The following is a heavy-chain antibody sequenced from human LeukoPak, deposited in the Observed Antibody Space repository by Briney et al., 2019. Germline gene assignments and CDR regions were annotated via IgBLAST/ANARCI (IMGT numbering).Heavy chain of an antibody. J-gene: IGHJ4*02. Sequence: SETLSLTCTVSGGSISSSSYYWGWIRQPPGKGLEWIGSIYYSGSTYYNPSLKSRVTISVDTSKNQFSLKLSSVTAADTAVYYCARQMERMAYYYDSSGYYYGVNWGQGTLVTVSS. CDR2: IYYSGST. CDR1: GGSISSSSYY. V-gene: IGHV4-39*01. D-gene: IGHD3-22*01. CDR3: ARQMERMAYYYDSSGYYYGVN.